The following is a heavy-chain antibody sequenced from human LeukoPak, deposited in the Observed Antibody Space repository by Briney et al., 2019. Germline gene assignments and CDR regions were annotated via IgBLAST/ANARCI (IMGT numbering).Heavy chain of an antibody. D-gene: IGHD6-25*01. V-gene: IGHV4-38-2*01. CDR3: ARTPLAADTSYFDY. CDR1: GYSISSGYY. CDR2: IYHSGST. J-gene: IGHJ4*02. Sequence: SETLSLTCAVSGYSISSGYYWGWIRQPPGKGLERIGSIYHSGSTYYNPSLKSRVTISVDTSKNQFSLKLSSVTAADTAVYYCARTPLAADTSYFDYWGQGTLVTVSS.